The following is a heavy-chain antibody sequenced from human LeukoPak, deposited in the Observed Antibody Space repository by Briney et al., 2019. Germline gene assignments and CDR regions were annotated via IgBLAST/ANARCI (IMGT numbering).Heavy chain of an antibody. Sequence: SVKVSCKASGGTFSSYAISWVRQAPGQGLEWMGGIIPIFGTANYAQKFQGRVTITTDESTSTAYMELSSLRSEDTAVYYCARDGRGGSYSGNYYYYYMDIWGKGTTVTVSS. CDR1: GGTFSSYA. D-gene: IGHD1-26*01. CDR2: IIPIFGTA. V-gene: IGHV1-69*05. CDR3: ARDGRGGSYSGNYYYYYMDI. J-gene: IGHJ6*03.